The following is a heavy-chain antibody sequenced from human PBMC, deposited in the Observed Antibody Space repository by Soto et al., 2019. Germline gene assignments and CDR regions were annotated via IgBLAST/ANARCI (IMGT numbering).Heavy chain of an antibody. CDR1: GDTSTSYY. J-gene: IGHJ5*01. V-gene: IGHV4-59*01. Sequence: GPGPQFSSETLSLTCTVSGDTSTSYYWSWIRQAPGKGLELIGHINNSGTSTHNPSLNGRVTISIDMSKKQFSLKLTSLTSVDMAVYYCARDFYDSVGYTWFDSWSQGTLVTVSS. D-gene: IGHD3-22*01. CDR2: INNSGTS. CDR3: ARDFYDSVGYTWFDS.